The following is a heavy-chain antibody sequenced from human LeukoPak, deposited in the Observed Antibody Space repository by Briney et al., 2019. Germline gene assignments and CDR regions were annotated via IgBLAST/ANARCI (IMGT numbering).Heavy chain of an antibody. Sequence: PGGSLRLSCAASGFTFDDYTMNWVRQAPGKGLEWVSLISWDGGSTYYADSVKGRFTISRDNSKNSLYLQMNSLRTEDTALYYCAKASSSGYAFDYWGQGTLVTVSS. J-gene: IGHJ4*02. CDR3: AKASSSGYAFDY. CDR1: GFTFDDYT. V-gene: IGHV3-43*01. D-gene: IGHD3-22*01. CDR2: ISWDGGST.